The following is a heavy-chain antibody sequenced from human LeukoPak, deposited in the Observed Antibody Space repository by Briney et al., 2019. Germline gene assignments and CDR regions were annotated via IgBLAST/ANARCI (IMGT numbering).Heavy chain of an antibody. J-gene: IGHJ4*02. Sequence: PGGSLRLSCAASGFNFRSCAMTWVRQAPGQGLEWVSGISGDGSTNYADSVKGRFTISRDNAKNSLYLQMNSLRDEDTAVYYCARVHSGYVSYWGQGTLVTVSS. D-gene: IGHD5-12*01. CDR1: GFNFRSCA. V-gene: IGHV3-23*01. CDR2: ISGDGST. CDR3: ARVHSGYVSY.